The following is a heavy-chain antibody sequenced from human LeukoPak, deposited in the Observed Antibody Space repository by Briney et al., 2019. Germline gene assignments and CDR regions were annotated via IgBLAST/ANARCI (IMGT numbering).Heavy chain of an antibody. CDR2: IKSKTDGGTA. Sequence: GGSLRLSCAASGFTFSSAWMSWVRQAPGKGLEWVGRIKSKTDGGTADYAAHVKGRFTISRDDSKNTLSLQMNSLKTEDTAVYYCMTPHGGYGNYYYGMDVWGQGTTVTVPS. J-gene: IGHJ6*02. CDR3: MTPHGGYGNYYYGMDV. D-gene: IGHD5-12*01. CDR1: GFTFSSAW. V-gene: IGHV3-15*01.